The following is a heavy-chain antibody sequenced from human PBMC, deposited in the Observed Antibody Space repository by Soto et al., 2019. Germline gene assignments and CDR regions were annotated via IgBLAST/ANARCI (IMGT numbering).Heavy chain of an antibody. Sequence: ETLSLTRTVSDGYESIYYLDCFLQRPGMVLEWIGYLYYSGSTNYNPSLKSRVTISVDTSKNQFSLKLSSVTAADTAVYYCARDEDHLDYWGQGTLVT. CDR1: DGYESIYY. CDR2: LYYSGST. V-gene: IGHV4-59*02. CDR3: ARDEDHLDY. J-gene: IGHJ4*02. D-gene: IGHD3-3*02.